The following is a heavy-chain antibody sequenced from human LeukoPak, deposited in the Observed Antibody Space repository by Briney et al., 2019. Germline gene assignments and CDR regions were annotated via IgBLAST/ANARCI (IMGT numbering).Heavy chain of an antibody. CDR2: IYYSGST. V-gene: IGHV4-59*01. Sequence: PSETLSLTCTVSGGSISSYYWSWMRQPPGKGLEWIGYIYYSGSTNYNPSLKSRVTISVDTSKNQFSLKLSSVTAADTAVYYCARRPTYDSSGYYLDDAFDIWGQGTMVTVSS. D-gene: IGHD3-22*01. J-gene: IGHJ3*02. CDR3: ARRPTYDSSGYYLDDAFDI. CDR1: GGSISSYY.